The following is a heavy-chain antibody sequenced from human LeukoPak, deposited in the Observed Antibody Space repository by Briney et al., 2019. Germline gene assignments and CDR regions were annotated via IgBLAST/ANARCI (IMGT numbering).Heavy chain of an antibody. CDR1: GGSISSYY. CDR2: IYYSGST. D-gene: IGHD7-27*01. Sequence: SETLSLTCTVSGGSISSYYWSWIRQPPGKGLEWIGYIYYSGSTNHNPSLKSRVTISVDTSKNQFSLKLSSVTAADTAVYYCARAPDWGYYFDYWGQGTLVTVSS. CDR3: ARAPDWGYYFDY. J-gene: IGHJ4*02. V-gene: IGHV4-59*01.